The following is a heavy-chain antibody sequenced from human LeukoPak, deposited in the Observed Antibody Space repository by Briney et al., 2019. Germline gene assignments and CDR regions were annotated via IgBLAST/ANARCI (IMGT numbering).Heavy chain of an antibody. J-gene: IGHJ5*02. CDR3: ARGGKEQLVRSSWFDP. D-gene: IGHD6-13*01. V-gene: IGHV4-34*01. CDR2: INHSGST. Sequence: SETLSLTCAVYGGSFSRYFWSWIRQPPGKGLEWIGEINHSGSTNYNPSLKSRVTISVDTSKNQFSLRLSSVTAADTAVYFCARGGKEQLVRSSWFDPWGQGILVTVSS. CDR1: GGSFSRYF.